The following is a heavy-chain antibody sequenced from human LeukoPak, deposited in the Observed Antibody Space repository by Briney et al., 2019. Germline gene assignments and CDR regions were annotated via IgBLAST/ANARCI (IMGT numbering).Heavy chain of an antibody. CDR3: ARDYGDTAMVFDY. CDR2: ISYDGSNK. D-gene: IGHD5-18*01. V-gene: IGHV3-30-3*01. Sequence: GGSLRLSCAASGVTFSSYAMHWVRQAPGKGLEWVAVISYDGSNKYYADSVKGRFTISRDNSKNTLYLQMNSLRAEDTAVYYCARDYGDTAMVFDYWGQGTLVTVSS. CDR1: GVTFSSYA. J-gene: IGHJ4*02.